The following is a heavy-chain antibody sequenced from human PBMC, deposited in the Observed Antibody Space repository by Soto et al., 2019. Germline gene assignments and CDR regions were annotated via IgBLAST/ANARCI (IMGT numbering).Heavy chain of an antibody. CDR1: GYTFTNFG. CDR3: AREDCISTSCYLADY. D-gene: IGHD2-2*01. CDR2: ISAYNGNT. V-gene: IGHV1-18*01. Sequence: ASLKVSCKASGYTFTNFGISWVRQAPGQGLEWMGWISAYNGNTNYAQKLQGRVTMTTDTSTSTAYMELRSLRSDDTAVYYCAREDCISTSCYLADYWGQGTLVTVSS. J-gene: IGHJ4*02.